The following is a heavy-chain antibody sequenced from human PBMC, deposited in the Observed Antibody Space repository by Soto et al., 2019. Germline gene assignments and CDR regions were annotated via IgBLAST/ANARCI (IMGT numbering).Heavy chain of an antibody. Sequence: SVKVSFKASGFTSTSSAMQWVRQARGQRLEWIGWIVVGSGNTNYAQKFQERVTITRDMSTSTAYMELSSLRSEDTAVYYCAAALWFGELLNAFDIWGQGAMVTVSS. CDR3: AAALWFGELLNAFDI. J-gene: IGHJ3*02. CDR2: IVVGSGNT. D-gene: IGHD3-10*01. V-gene: IGHV1-58*02. CDR1: GFTSTSSA.